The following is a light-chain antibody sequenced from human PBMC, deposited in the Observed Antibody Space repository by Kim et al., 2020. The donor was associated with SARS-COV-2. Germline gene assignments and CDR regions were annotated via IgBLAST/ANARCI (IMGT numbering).Light chain of an antibody. Sequence: GQMVTISCSGSISNIGSNYVYWYQQLPGTAPKLLIYRNNQRPSGVPDRFSGSKSGTSASLAISGLRSEDEADYYCATWDDSLSGWVFGGGTQLTVL. CDR3: ATWDDSLSGWV. J-gene: IGLJ3*02. V-gene: IGLV1-47*01. CDR1: ISNIGSNY. CDR2: RNN.